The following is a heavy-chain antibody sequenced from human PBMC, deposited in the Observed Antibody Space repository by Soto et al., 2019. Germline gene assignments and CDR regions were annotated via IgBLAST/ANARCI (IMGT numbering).Heavy chain of an antibody. Sequence: ASVKASCKASGYTFTGYYMHWVRQAPGQGLEWMGWINPNSGGTNYAQKFQGWVTMTRDTSISTAYMELSRLRSDDTAVYYCARDSKYYDILTGHPNWFDPWGQGTLVTVSS. CDR2: INPNSGGT. D-gene: IGHD3-9*01. V-gene: IGHV1-2*04. CDR1: GYTFTGYY. CDR3: ARDSKYYDILTGHPNWFDP. J-gene: IGHJ5*02.